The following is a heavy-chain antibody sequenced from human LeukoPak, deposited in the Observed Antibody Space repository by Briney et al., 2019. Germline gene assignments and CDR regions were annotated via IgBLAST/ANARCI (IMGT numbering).Heavy chain of an antibody. CDR2: ISSSGSTV. V-gene: IGHV3-11*04. CDR1: GFTFSDYY. CDR3: ARDILVDCGGDCYWYYYYGMDV. J-gene: IGHJ6*02. Sequence: GSLRLSCAAPGFTFSDYYMSWIRQAPGKGLEWVSYISSSGSTVYYADSVKGRFTISRDNAKNSLYLQMNSLRAEDTAVYYCARDILVDCGGDCYWYYYYGMDVWGQGTTVTVSS. D-gene: IGHD2-21*02.